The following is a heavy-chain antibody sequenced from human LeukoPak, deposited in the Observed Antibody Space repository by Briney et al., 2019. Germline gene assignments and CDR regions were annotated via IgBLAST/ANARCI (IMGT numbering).Heavy chain of an antibody. CDR3: AKGWKQWLDGTHDY. CDR1: GFTFDDYG. CDR2: IKQVGSEK. V-gene: IGHV3-7*01. Sequence: GGSLRLSCAASGFTFDDYGMSWVRQAPGKGLEWVANIKQVGSEKYYVDSVKGRFTISRDNARNSLYLQMNSLRAEDTAVYYCAKGWKQWLDGTHDYWGQGTLVTVSS. J-gene: IGHJ4*02. D-gene: IGHD6-19*01.